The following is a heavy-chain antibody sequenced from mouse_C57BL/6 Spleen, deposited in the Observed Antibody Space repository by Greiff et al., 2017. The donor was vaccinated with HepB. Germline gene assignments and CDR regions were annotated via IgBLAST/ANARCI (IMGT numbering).Heavy chain of an antibody. CDR3: ARGSRQCRFAD. V-gene: IGHV1-50*01. CDR2: IDPSDSYT. J-gene: IGHJ3*01. CDR1: GYTFTSYW. Sequence: QVQLQQPGAELVKPGTSVKLSCKASGYTFTSYWMQWVIQRPGQGLEWIGEIDPSDSYTNYNQKFKGKATLTVDTSSSTAYMQLSSLTSEDSAVYYCARGSRQCRFADWGQGKPLTVSA. D-gene: IGHD6-1*01.